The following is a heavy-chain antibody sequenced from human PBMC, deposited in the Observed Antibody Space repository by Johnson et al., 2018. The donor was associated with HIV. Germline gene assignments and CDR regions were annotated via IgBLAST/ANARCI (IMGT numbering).Heavy chain of an antibody. CDR1: GFIFSDYY. D-gene: IGHD1-1*01. Sequence: VQLVESGGDLVQPGGSLRLSCAASGFIFSDYYMSWIRQAPGKGLEWVSYISSRGSTIYYADSVKGRFTISRDNAKNALYLQMNSLRAEDTAVYYCAKPSTESAFDIWGQGTMVTVSS. CDR3: AKPSTESAFDI. V-gene: IGHV3-11*04. J-gene: IGHJ3*02. CDR2: ISSRGSTI.